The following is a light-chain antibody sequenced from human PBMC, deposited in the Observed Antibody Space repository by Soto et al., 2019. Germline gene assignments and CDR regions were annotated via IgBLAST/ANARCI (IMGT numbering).Light chain of an antibody. CDR2: KAS. CDR1: QTISSW. J-gene: IGKJ2*01. Sequence: DIQMTQSPSTLSGSVGDRVTITCRASQTISSWLAWYQQKPGKAPKLLIYKASTLKSGVPSRFSGSGSGTEFTLTISRLEPEDFVVYFCQQYSTLPHTFGHGTKLEVK. CDR3: QQYSTLPHT. V-gene: IGKV1-5*03.